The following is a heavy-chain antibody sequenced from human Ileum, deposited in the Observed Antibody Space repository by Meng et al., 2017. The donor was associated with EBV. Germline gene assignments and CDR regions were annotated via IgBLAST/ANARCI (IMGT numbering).Heavy chain of an antibody. CDR1: GDSISSNHW. V-gene: IGHV4-4*02. CDR3: ASGRDYAWHS. J-gene: IGHJ4*02. Sequence: QGQLQESGTGLVKPSGTLSLTFAVSGDSISSNHWWSWVRQPPGKGLEWIWDIYHSGSTNYNPSFKSRVTMSVDKSKNQISLNLSSVTAADTAVYYCASGRDYAWHSWGRGTLVTVSS. D-gene: IGHD4-17*01. CDR2: IYHSGST.